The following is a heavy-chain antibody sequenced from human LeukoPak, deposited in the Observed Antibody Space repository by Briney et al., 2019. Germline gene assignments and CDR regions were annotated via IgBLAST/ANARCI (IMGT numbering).Heavy chain of an antibody. CDR1: GYTFSNFG. CDR3: ARDGTSTDDY. Sequence: GASVKVSCKTSGYTFSNFGINWVRQAPGQGLEWMGWISGNNDNPNYAQNFQRRLTVTTDSSSNTAYMELRNLRFDDTAVYYCARDGTSTDDYWGQGTLVTVSS. D-gene: IGHD2-2*01. J-gene: IGHJ4*02. V-gene: IGHV1-18*01. CDR2: ISGNNDNP.